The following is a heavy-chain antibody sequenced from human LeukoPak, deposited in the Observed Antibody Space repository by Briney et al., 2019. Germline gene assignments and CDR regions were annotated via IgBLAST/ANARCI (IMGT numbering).Heavy chain of an antibody. D-gene: IGHD3-16*01. CDR2: INPDGSGK. Sequence: GGSLRLSCEASGFTLSTYWMNWVRQVPGKGLDWVANINPDGSGKRYVDSVKGRLTIARDNADNSLSLQMNSLRAEDTAVYYCASWGAGGNSWGQGTLVTVSS. J-gene: IGHJ4*02. CDR1: GFTLSTYW. V-gene: IGHV3-7*01. CDR3: ASWGAGGNS.